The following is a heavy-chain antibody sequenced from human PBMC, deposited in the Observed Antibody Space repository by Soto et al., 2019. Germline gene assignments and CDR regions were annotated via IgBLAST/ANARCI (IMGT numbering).Heavy chain of an antibody. D-gene: IGHD2-15*01. CDR3: ARDMAAATGLWGMDV. V-gene: IGHV3-53*04. CDR2: IYSGGST. Sequence: GGSLRLSCAASGFTVSSNYMSWVRQAPGKGLEWVSVIYSGGSTYYADSVKGRFTISRHNSKNTLYLQMNSLRAEDTAVYYCARDMAAATGLWGMDVWGQGTTVTVSS. CDR1: GFTVSSNY. J-gene: IGHJ6*02.